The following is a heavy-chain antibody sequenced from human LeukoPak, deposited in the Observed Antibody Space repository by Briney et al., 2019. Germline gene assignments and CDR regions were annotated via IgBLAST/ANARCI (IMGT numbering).Heavy chain of an antibody. CDR3: ARGYDILTGYHD. J-gene: IGHJ4*02. CDR1: GFTVSSNY. Sequence: GGSLRLSCAASGFTVSSNYMSWVRQAPGKGLEWVSVIYSGGSTYYADSVKGRFTISRDNSKNTLYLQMNSLRAEDTAVYYCARGYDILTGYHDWGQGTLVTVSS. V-gene: IGHV3-53*01. D-gene: IGHD3-9*01. CDR2: IYSGGST.